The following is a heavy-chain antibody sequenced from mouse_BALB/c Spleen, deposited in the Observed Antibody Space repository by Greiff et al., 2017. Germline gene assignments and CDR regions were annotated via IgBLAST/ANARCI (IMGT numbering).Heavy chain of an antibody. V-gene: IGHV5-6-3*01. Sequence: EVKVVESGGGLVQPGGSLKLSCAASGFTFSSYGMSWVRQTPDKRLELVATINSNGGSTYYPDSVKGRFTISRDNAKNTLYLQMSSLKSEDTAMYYCARDLLWSFAYWGQGTLVTVSA. CDR3: ARDLLWSFAY. CDR1: GFTFSSYG. D-gene: IGHD2-1*01. J-gene: IGHJ3*01. CDR2: INSNGGST.